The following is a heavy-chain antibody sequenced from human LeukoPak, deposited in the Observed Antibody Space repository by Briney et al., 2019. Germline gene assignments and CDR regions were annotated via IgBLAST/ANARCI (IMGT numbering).Heavy chain of an antibody. CDR1: GFTFSTYA. J-gene: IGHJ4*02. D-gene: IGHD3-3*02. CDR2: ISGSGDST. CDR3: ARDGILGSHDC. V-gene: IGHV3-23*01. Sequence: GGSLRLSCAASGFTFSTYAVNWVRQAPGKGLEWVSTISGSGDSTYYADSVKGRFTISRDNSKDTLYLQMSSVRVDDTAVYYCARDGILGSHDCWGQGTLVTVSS.